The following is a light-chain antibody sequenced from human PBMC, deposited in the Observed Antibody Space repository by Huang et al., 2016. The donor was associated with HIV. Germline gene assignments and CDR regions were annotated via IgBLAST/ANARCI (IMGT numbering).Light chain of an antibody. V-gene: IGKV3D-15*01. CDR3: QQYNNWPLPWT. J-gene: IGKJ1*01. CDR2: GAS. CDR1: QSVGSN. Sequence: EIVMTQSPATLSASPGERATLSCRVSQSVGSNLAWYQQKPGQNPRLLIYGASTRATDIPARFSGSGSGTDFTLTISSLQSEDFAVYFCQQYNNWPLPWTFGQGTKVEI.